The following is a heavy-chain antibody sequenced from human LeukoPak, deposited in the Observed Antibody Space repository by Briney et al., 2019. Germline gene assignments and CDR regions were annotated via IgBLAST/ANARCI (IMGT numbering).Heavy chain of an antibody. D-gene: IGHD3-22*01. CDR3: ARSRMNYYDSSRRRLAFDI. CDR2: INPNSGGT. Sequence: ASVKVSCKASGYTFTGYYMHWVRQAPGQGLEWMGWINPNSGGTNYAQKFQGRVTMTRDTSISTAYMELSRLRSDDTAVYYCARSRMNYYDSSRRRLAFDIWGQGTMVTVSS. J-gene: IGHJ3*02. CDR1: GYTFTGYY. V-gene: IGHV1-2*02.